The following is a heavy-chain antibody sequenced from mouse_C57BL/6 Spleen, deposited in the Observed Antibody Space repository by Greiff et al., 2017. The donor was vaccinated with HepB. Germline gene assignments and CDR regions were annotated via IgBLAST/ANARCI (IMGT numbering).Heavy chain of an antibody. Sequence: EVQGVESGGGLVQPGGSLKLSCAASGFTFSDYYMYWVRQTPEKRLEWVAYISTGGGSTYYPDTVKGRITISRDNAKNTLYLQMSRLKSEDTAMYYCARQGHYDGSWFAYWGQGTLVTVSA. CDR3: ARQGHYDGSWFAY. J-gene: IGHJ3*01. CDR2: ISTGGGST. D-gene: IGHD1-2*01. V-gene: IGHV5-12*01. CDR1: GFTFSDYY.